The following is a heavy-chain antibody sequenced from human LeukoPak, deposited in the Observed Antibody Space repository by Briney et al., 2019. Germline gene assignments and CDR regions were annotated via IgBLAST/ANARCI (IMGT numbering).Heavy chain of an antibody. J-gene: IGHJ3*01. CDR1: GLTFRDAW. CDR2: IKSTTDGGTV. Sequence: GGSLRLSCAASGLTFRDAWMTWVRRAPGKGLEWVGRIKSTTDGGTVAYAAPVRGRFTISRDDLRNSLFLQMDSLKTEDTAVYYCTTDIGNCYGAGSYAFDLWGLGTMVTVSS. CDR3: TTDIGNCYGAGSYAFDL. V-gene: IGHV3-15*01. D-gene: IGHD3-10*01.